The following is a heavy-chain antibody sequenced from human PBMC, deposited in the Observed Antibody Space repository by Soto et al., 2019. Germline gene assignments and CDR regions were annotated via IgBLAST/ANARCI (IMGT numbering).Heavy chain of an antibody. CDR2: IYYSGTT. CDR1: GASISNSY. V-gene: IGHV4-59*01. Sequence: QVQLRESGPGLVKPSETLSLTCTVSGASISNSYWSWIRQPPGKRLEWIGRIYYSGTTNYNPSLDSHVTTTVDPSKTPFSHKLTSVTAAATAIYSCARGGTSRRLPMYLGQGTLVTVSS. D-gene: IGHD2-2*01. J-gene: IGHJ4*02. CDR3: ARGGTSRRLPMY.